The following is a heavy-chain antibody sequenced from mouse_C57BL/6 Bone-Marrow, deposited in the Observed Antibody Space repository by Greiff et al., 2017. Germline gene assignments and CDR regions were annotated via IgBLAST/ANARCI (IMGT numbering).Heavy chain of an antibody. J-gene: IGHJ4*01. CDR1: GYSFTDYN. CDR2: INPNYGTT. V-gene: IGHV1-39*01. D-gene: IGHD3-2*02. Sequence: EVQLQQSGPELVKPGASVKISCKASGYSFTDYNMNWVKQSNGKSLEWIGVINPNYGTTSYNQKFKGKATLTVDQSSSTAYMQLNSLTSEDAAVYDCARVQLRLRKAMDYWGQGTSVTVAS. CDR3: ARVQLRLRKAMDY.